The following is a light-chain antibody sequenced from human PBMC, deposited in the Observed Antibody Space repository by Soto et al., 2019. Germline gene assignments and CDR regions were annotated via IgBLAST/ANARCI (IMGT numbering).Light chain of an antibody. CDR3: QQYNSYPLT. V-gene: IGKV1-5*01. J-gene: IGKJ1*01. Sequence: DIQMTQSPSTLSASVGDRVTITCRASQSISSWLAWYQQKPGKAPKLLIYDASSLESGVPSRFSGSGSGTEFTLSISSLQPDDFATYYCQQYNSYPLTFGQGTKVEIK. CDR1: QSISSW. CDR2: DAS.